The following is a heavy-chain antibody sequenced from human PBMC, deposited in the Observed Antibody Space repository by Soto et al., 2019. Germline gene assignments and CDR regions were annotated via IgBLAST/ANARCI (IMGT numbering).Heavy chain of an antibody. Sequence: GGSLRLSCAASGFTFSSYAMSWVRQAPGKGLEWVSAISGKGGGTYYADSVKGRFTISRDNSKNTVYLQMNSLRAEDTAVYYCTKDLGPLRDRLVYDGMDVWGQGTTVTVSS. CDR1: GFTFSSYA. CDR3: TKDLGPLRDRLVYDGMDV. D-gene: IGHD5-12*01. V-gene: IGHV3-23*01. CDR2: ISGKGGGT. J-gene: IGHJ6*02.